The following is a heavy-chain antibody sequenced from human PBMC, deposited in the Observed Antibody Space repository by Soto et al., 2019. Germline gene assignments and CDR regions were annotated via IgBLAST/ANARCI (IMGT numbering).Heavy chain of an antibody. D-gene: IGHD5-18*01. J-gene: IGHJ3*02. CDR3: AREGRRVEMVTWGGDDAFDI. Sequence: QVQLVQSGAEVKKPGSSVKVSCKASGGTFSSYAISWVRQAPGQGLEWMGGIIPIFGTANYAQKFQGRVTITADESTSTAYMELSSLRSEDTAVYYCAREGRRVEMVTWGGDDAFDIWGQGTMVTVSS. CDR1: GGTFSSYA. V-gene: IGHV1-69*01. CDR2: IIPIFGTA.